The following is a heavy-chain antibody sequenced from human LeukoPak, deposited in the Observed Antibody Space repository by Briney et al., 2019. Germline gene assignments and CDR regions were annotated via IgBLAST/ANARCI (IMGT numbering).Heavy chain of an antibody. CDR1: GFTFSDYY. CDR2: IRSSGSTI. D-gene: IGHD3-3*01. J-gene: IGHJ5*02. V-gene: IGHV3-11*01. CDR3: ASSLIWSGYFGPLNWFDP. Sequence: GGSLRLPCAASGFTFSDYYMSWIRQAPGKGLEWVSYIRSSGSTIYYADSVKGRFTISRDKAKNSLYLKMNRLRAEDTAVYYCASSLIWSGYFGPLNWFDPWGQGTLVTVSS.